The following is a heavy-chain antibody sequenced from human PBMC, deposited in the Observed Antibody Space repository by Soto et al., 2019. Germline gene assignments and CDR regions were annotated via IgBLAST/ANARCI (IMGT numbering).Heavy chain of an antibody. CDR3: ATEVWVYYDFWSGYSDY. D-gene: IGHD3-3*01. J-gene: IGHJ4*02. V-gene: IGHV3-7*01. CDR2: LKEDGSDR. CDR1: GFTFIRYW. Sequence: EVQLVESGGGLVQPGGPLGSSCAASGFTFIRYWLGWARQAPGMGREWVANLKEDGSDRYYVDSGKGRFTISRDNAKNSLYLQMNSLRAEDTAVYYCATEVWVYYDFWSGYSDYWGQGTLVTVSS.